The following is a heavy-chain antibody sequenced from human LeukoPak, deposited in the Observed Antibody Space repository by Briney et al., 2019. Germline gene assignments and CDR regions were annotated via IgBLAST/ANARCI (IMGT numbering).Heavy chain of an antibody. J-gene: IGHJ5*02. D-gene: IGHD2-2*01. V-gene: IGHV1-69*05. CDR1: GGTFSSYA. Sequence: GSSVKVSCKASGGTFSSYAISWVRQAPGQGLEWMGGIIPIFGTANYAQKFQGRVTITTDESTSTAYMELSSLRSEDTAVYYCARDYYVGGESSEYCSSTSCPPAWGQGTLVTVSS. CDR3: ARDYYVGGESSEYCSSTSCPPA. CDR2: IIPIFGTA.